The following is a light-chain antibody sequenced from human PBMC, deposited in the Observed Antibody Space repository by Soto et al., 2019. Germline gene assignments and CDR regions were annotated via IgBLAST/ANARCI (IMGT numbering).Light chain of an antibody. CDR3: HQYYSTPLN. J-gene: IGKJ4*01. CDR1: QSILYSSSNKNY. CDR2: WAS. Sequence: DIVMTQSPDSLAVSLGERATINCKSSQSILYSSSNKNYLAWYQQKPGQPPKLLIYWASTRESGVPDRFSGSGAGTDFTLTISSLQAEDLAIYYCHQYYSTPLNFGGGTKVEIK. V-gene: IGKV4-1*01.